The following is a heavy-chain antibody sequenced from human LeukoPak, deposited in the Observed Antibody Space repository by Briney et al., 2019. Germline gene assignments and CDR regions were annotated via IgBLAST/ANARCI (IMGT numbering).Heavy chain of an antibody. J-gene: IGHJ4*02. CDR3: ASTTYYDDSSGYYHFDY. D-gene: IGHD3-22*01. CDR2: IYYSGST. Sequence: SQTLSLTCTVSGGSISSGGYYWSWIRQHPGKGLEWIGYIYYSGSTYYNPSLKSRVTISVDTSKNQFSLKLSSVTAADTAVYYCASTTYYDDSSGYYHFDYWGQGTLVTVSS. CDR1: GGSISSGGYY. V-gene: IGHV4-31*03.